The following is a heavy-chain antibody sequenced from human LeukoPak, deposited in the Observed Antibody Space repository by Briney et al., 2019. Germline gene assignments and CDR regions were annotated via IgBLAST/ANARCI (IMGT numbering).Heavy chain of an antibody. D-gene: IGHD3-10*01. Sequence: ASVKVSCKASGYTFTSYGISWVRQAPGQGLEWMGWISAYNGNTNYAQKLQGRVTMTTDTSTSTAYMELRSLRSDDTAVYYCARAGYYYGSGSYGLNMDVWGKGTTVTNSS. CDR3: ARAGYYYGSGSYGLNMDV. J-gene: IGHJ6*03. CDR1: GYTFTSYG. CDR2: ISAYNGNT. V-gene: IGHV1-18*01.